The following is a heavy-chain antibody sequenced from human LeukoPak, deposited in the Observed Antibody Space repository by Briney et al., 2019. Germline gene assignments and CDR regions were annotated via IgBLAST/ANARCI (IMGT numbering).Heavy chain of an antibody. V-gene: IGHV4-39*01. J-gene: IGHJ1*01. D-gene: IGHD3-22*01. CDR2: IYYSGRT. CDR3: ARRRYYDGSGYLE. Sequence: SETLSLTCSVSGDSISRSDSYWDWIRQPPGRGREGVGTIYYSGRTYYSPSRNSRVTMSVKTDRNQFALNLRSVTAADTAVYYCARRRYYDGSGYLEWGQGTLLSVSS. CDR1: GDSISRSDSY.